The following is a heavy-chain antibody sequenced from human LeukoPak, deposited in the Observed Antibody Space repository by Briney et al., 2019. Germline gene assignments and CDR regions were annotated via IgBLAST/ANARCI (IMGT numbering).Heavy chain of an antibody. CDR1: GFTFSVYG. CDR3: ARDEIYYDILTGYRHFDY. V-gene: IGHV3-23*01. J-gene: IGHJ4*02. D-gene: IGHD3-9*01. CDR2: ISNSDGST. Sequence: GGSLRLSCAASGFTFSVYGMSWVRQAPGKGLEWVSGISNSDGSTYNADSVKGRFIISRDDSKNTLYLQMNSLRAEDTAVYYCARDEIYYDILTGYRHFDYWGQGTLVTVFS.